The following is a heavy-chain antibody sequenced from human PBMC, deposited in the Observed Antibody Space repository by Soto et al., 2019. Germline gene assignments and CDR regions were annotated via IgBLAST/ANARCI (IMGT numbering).Heavy chain of an antibody. J-gene: IGHJ6*03. CDR3: ARVGGYYARYYYMDV. D-gene: IGHD3-3*01. CDR2: IYYSGST. CDR1: GGSISSYY. V-gene: IGHV4-59*01. Sequence: ASETLSLTCTGSGGSISSYYWSWIRQPPGKGLEWIGYIYYSGSTNYNPSLKSRVTISVDTSKNQFSLELSSVTAADTAVYYCARVGGYYARYYYMDVWGKGTTVTSP.